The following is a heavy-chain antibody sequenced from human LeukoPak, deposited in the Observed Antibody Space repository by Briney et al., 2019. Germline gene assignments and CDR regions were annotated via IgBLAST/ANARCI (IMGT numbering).Heavy chain of an antibody. CDR3: ARWSGDYYDSSGYYY. CDR1: GYTFTSYY. Sequence: ASVKVSCKASGYTFTSYYMHWVRQAPGQGLEWMGIINPSGGSTSYAQKFQGRVTMTRDMSTSTVYMELSSLRSEDTAVYYCARWSGDYYDSSGYYYWGQGTLVTVSS. J-gene: IGHJ4*02. CDR2: INPSGGST. D-gene: IGHD3-22*01. V-gene: IGHV1-46*01.